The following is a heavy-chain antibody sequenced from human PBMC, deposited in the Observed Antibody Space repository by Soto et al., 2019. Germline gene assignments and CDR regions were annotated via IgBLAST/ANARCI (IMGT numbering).Heavy chain of an antibody. V-gene: IGHV6-1*01. Sequence: LSQTLSLTCAISGDNISSNSAAWNWIRQSPSRGLEWLGRTYYRSRWSSDYAESVKGRITINPDTSKNQFSLLLNSVTPEDTAVYFCARRMAVGGSNWFDPWGQGTQVTVSS. CDR3: ARRMAVGGSNWFDP. D-gene: IGHD6-19*01. CDR1: GDNISSNSAA. CDR2: TYYRSRWSS. J-gene: IGHJ5*02.